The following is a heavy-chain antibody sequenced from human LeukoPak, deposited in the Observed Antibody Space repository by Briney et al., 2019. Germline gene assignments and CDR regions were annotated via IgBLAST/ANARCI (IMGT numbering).Heavy chain of an antibody. CDR2: INTNTGNP. J-gene: IGHJ6*03. CDR1: GYTFTSYA. Sequence: EASVKVSCKASGYTFTSYAMNWVRQAPGQGLEWMGWINTNTGNPTYAQGFTGRFVFSLDTSVSTAYLQISSLKAEDTAVYYCARVRRGVGYCSGGSCYSTSAHYMDVWGKGTTVTVSS. D-gene: IGHD2-15*01. CDR3: ARVRRGVGYCSGGSCYSTSAHYMDV. V-gene: IGHV7-4-1*02.